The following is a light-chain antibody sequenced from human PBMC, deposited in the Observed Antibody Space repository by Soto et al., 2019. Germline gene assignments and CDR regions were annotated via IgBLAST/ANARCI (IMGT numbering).Light chain of an antibody. Sequence: EIVTTQSPARTSESPVERATLSCRASQNVRSNLAWYQQKPGQDPRLLIYGASSRATGIQDRFSGSGSGTDFTLTISRLEPEDFAVYYCKQYGSSLTCGQGNQGDI. V-gene: IGKV3-20*01. J-gene: IGKJ1*01. CDR1: QNVRSN. CDR3: KQYGSSLT. CDR2: GAS.